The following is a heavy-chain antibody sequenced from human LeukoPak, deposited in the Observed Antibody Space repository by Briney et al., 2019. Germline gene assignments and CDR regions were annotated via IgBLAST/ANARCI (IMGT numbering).Heavy chain of an antibody. Sequence: GASVKVSCKASGYTFTSYAMHWVRQAPGQRLEWMGWINAGNGNTKYSQKFQGRVTITRDTSASTAYMGLSSLRSEDTAVYYCARSSYGDYGFDYWGQGTLVTVSS. J-gene: IGHJ4*02. D-gene: IGHD4-17*01. CDR3: ARSSYGDYGFDY. CDR1: GYTFTSYA. V-gene: IGHV1-3*01. CDR2: INAGNGNT.